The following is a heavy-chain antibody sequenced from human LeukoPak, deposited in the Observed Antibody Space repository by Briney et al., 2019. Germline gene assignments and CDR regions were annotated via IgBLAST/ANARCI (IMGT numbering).Heavy chain of an antibody. CDR1: GYXFTAYY. J-gene: IGHJ4*02. D-gene: IGHD6-13*01. Sequence: ASVKVSCKASGYXFTAYYIHWVRQAPGQGLEWMGWINPNSGVTNYAQKFQGRVTMTRDTSINTAYMELSRLRSDDTAMYYCARDDSSSWSPATYWGQGTLVTVSS. V-gene: IGHV1-2*02. CDR3: ARDDSSSWSPATY. CDR2: INPNSGVT.